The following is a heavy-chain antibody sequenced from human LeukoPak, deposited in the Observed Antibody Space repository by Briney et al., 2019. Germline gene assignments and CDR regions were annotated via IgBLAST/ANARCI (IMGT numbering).Heavy chain of an antibody. CDR1: GFTFSSYW. D-gene: IGHD3-16*02. J-gene: IGHJ3*02. CDR3: AKGHYDYVWGSYRLFDAFDT. CDR2: IQQDGSEN. V-gene: IGHV3-7*04. Sequence: PGGSLRLSCAASGFTFSSYWMSWVRQAPGKGREWVANIQQDGSENYYVDSVKGRFTISRDNAKNSLYLQMNSLRAEDTALYYCAKGHYDYVWGSYRLFDAFDTWGQGTMVIVSS.